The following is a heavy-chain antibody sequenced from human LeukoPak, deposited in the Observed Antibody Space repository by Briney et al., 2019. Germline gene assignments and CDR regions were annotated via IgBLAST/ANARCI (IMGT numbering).Heavy chain of an antibody. D-gene: IGHD6-19*01. V-gene: IGHV3-21*01. CDR1: GFTFRTYS. J-gene: IGHJ4*02. CDR3: SRDAGNSSGWNDFDY. Sequence: GGSLRLSCVVSGFTFRTYSMNWVRQAPGKGLEWVSSISTSSFIYYADSVKGRFTISRDNAKNSLFLQMNSLRAEDTAVYYCSRDAGNSSGWNDFDYWGQGTLVTVSS. CDR2: ISTSSFI.